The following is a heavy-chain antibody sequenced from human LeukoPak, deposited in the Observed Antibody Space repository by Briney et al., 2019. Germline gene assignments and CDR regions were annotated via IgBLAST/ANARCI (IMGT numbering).Heavy chain of an antibody. D-gene: IGHD3-22*01. Sequence: ASVKVSCKASGYTFTGYYMHWVRQAPGQGLECMGRIHPNSGGTNSAQKFPARVTMTRHTSISTAYVELSRLRSDDTAVYYCARGRRIYYYDSSGYQARRYWFDPWGQGTLVTVSS. CDR3: ARGRRIYYYDSSGYQARRYWFDP. CDR2: IHPNSGGT. CDR1: GYTFTGYY. V-gene: IGHV1-2*06. J-gene: IGHJ5*02.